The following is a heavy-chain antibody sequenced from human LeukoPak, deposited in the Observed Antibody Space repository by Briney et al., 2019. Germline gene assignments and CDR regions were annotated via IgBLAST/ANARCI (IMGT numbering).Heavy chain of an antibody. Sequence: SETLSLTCTVSGGSISSNYWSWIRQPDGRGLEWIGRIYTSGSTSYNPSLESRVTMSVDTSKNQFSLNLRSVTAADTAVYYCARWTSSSWYRFDYWGQGTLVTVSS. CDR2: IYTSGST. J-gene: IGHJ4*02. CDR1: GGSISSNY. D-gene: IGHD6-13*01. CDR3: ARWTSSSWYRFDY. V-gene: IGHV4-4*07.